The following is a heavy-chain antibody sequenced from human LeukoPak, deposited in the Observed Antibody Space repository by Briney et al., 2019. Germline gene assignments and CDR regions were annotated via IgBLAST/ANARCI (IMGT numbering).Heavy chain of an antibody. D-gene: IGHD2-15*01. V-gene: IGHV3-23*01. CDR2: ISGSGGST. CDR1: GFTFSSYD. CDR3: AKDGRRCSGGSCYYNWFDP. Sequence: PGGSLRLSCAASGFTFSSYDMSWVRQAPGKGLEWVSAISGSGGSTYYVDSVKGRFTISRDNSKNTLYLQMNSLRAEDTAVYYCAKDGRRCSGGSCYYNWFDPWGQGTLVTVSS. J-gene: IGHJ5*02.